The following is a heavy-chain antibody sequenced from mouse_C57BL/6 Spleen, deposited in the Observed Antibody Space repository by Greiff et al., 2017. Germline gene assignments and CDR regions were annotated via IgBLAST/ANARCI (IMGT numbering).Heavy chain of an antibody. CDR2: IYPGSGNT. V-gene: IGHV1-76*01. CDR3: ARPTRDYAMDY. CDR1: GYTFTDYY. D-gene: IGHD3-3*01. J-gene: IGHJ4*01. Sequence: VQLQESGAELVRPGASVKLSCKASGYTFTDYYINWVKQRPGQGLEWIARIYPGSGNTYYNEKFKGKATLTAEKSSSTAYMQLSSLTSEDSAVYFFARPTRDYAMDYWGQGTSVTVSS.